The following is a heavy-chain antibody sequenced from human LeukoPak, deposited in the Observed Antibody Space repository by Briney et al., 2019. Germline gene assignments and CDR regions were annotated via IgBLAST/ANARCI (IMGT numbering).Heavy chain of an antibody. CDR1: GGTFSSYA. J-gene: IGHJ4*02. CDR3: ARDGSYGTFDY. CDR2: IIPIFGTA. V-gene: IGHV1-69*06. Sequence: SVKVSCKASGGTFSSYAISWVRQAPGQGLEWMGGIIPIFGTANYAQKFQGRVTITADKSTSTAYMGLSSLRSEDTAVYYCARDGSYGTFDYWGQGTLVTVSS. D-gene: IGHD5-18*01.